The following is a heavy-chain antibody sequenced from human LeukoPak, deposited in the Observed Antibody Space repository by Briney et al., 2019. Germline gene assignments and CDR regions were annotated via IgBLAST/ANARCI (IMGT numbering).Heavy chain of an antibody. CDR2: IIPIFGTA. CDR1: GGTFSSYA. Sequence: TVKVSCKASGGTFSSYAISWVRQAPGQGLEWMGGIIPIFGTANYAQKFQGRVTITADESTSTAYMELSSLRSEDTAVYYCARDLYYYDSSGPFDYWGQGTLVTVSS. J-gene: IGHJ4*02. CDR3: ARDLYYYDSSGPFDY. D-gene: IGHD3-22*01. V-gene: IGHV1-69*13.